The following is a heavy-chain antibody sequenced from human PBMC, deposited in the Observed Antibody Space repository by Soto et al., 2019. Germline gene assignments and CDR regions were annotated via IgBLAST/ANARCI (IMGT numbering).Heavy chain of an antibody. Sequence: QVQLQESGPGLVKPSQTLSPTCTVPGGPISSGGYYWSWIRQHPGKGLEGIGYIYYSGSTYYNPSLKSRVTISVDTSKNQFSLKLSSVTAADTAVYYCARARVLSGSYLRGSYYFDYWGQGTLVTVSS. V-gene: IGHV4-31*03. D-gene: IGHD1-26*01. CDR2: IYYSGST. J-gene: IGHJ4*02. CDR1: GGPISSGGYY. CDR3: ARARVLSGSYLRGSYYFDY.